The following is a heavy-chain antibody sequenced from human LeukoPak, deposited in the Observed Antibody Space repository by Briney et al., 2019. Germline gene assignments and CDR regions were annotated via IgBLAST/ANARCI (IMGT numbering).Heavy chain of an antibody. J-gene: IGHJ4*02. Sequence: GASVKVSCKASGGTFSSYAISWVRQAPGQGLEWMGGIIPIFGTANYEQKFQGRVTMTRDMSTSTLYMELSSLRSEDTAVYYCAREEYNSGRHNFDSWGQGTLVTVSS. CDR3: AREEYNSGRHNFDS. V-gene: IGHV1-69*05. CDR2: IIPIFGTA. D-gene: IGHD6-19*01. CDR1: GGTFSSYA.